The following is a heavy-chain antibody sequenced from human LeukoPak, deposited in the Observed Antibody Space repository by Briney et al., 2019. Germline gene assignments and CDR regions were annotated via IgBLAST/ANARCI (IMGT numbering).Heavy chain of an antibody. CDR1: GFTFRSAW. Sequence: GGSLRLSCVASGFTFRSAWMNWVRQAPERGLEWVGRIKSKTDGGTTDYAAPVKGRFTISRDDSKTTLYLQMNSLQTEDTAVYYCTTDQVVRGVTNDYWGQGTLVTVSS. V-gene: IGHV3-15*01. D-gene: IGHD3-10*01. CDR3: TTDQVVRGVTNDY. CDR2: IKSKTDGGTT. J-gene: IGHJ4*02.